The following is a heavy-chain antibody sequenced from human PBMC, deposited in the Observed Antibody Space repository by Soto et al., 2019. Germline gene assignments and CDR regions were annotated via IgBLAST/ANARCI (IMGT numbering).Heavy chain of an antibody. CDR3: ARDGWLYYDSTSQGMDV. J-gene: IGHJ6*02. D-gene: IGHD3-22*01. V-gene: IGHV3-30-3*01. CDR1: GFTFDNYA. CDR2: ISYDGGNK. Sequence: GGSLRLSCAASGFTFDNYAIHWVRQAPGKGLEWVAVISYDGGNKNHADSVKGRFTISRDNSKNTLFLQMNNLRAEDTAVYYCARDGWLYYDSTSQGMDVWGQRNTVTVSS.